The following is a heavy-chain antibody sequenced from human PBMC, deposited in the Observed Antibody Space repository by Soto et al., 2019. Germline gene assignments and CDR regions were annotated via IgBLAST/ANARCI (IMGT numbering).Heavy chain of an antibody. Sequence: QVQLVQSGAELKKPGASVKVSCKASGYTFSNYDMNWVRQATGQGPEWIGWVNPNNGDTGYAQKFQGRVTLTTNISTTTAHIELTSLRSEDTAIYYCAKVSRKGSAIGFDYWGQGTLITVSS. D-gene: IGHD3-10*01. CDR3: AKVSRKGSAIGFDY. V-gene: IGHV1-8*01. J-gene: IGHJ4*02. CDR1: GYTFSNYD. CDR2: VNPNNGDT.